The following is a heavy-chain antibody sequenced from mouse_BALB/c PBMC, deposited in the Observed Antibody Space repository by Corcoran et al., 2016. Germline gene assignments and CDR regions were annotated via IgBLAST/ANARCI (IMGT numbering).Heavy chain of an antibody. CDR1: GYTFTNYG. CDR2: INTYTGEP. CDR3: ALTGTFGGDY. V-gene: IGHV9-1*02. J-gene: IGHJ2*01. Sequence: QIQLVQSGPELKKPGETVKISCKASGYTFTNYGMNWVKQAPGKGLKWMGWINTYTGEPTYADDFKGRLAFSLETSASTAYLQITNLTKEYMATYVCALTGTFGGDYWGQGTTLTVSS. D-gene: IGHD4-1*01.